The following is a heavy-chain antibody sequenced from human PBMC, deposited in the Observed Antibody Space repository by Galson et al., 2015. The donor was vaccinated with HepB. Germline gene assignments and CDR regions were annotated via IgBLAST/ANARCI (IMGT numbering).Heavy chain of an antibody. CDR3: VKATLAVGNSGDY. CDR2: ISYDGSNK. CDR1: GFTFSSYA. D-gene: IGHD4-23*01. Sequence: SLRLSCAASGFTFSSYAMHWVRQAPGKGLEWVAVISYDGSNKYYADSVKGRFTISRDNSKNTLYLQMSSLRAEDTAVYYCVKATLAVGNSGDYWGQGTLVTVSS. J-gene: IGHJ4*02. V-gene: IGHV3-30*14.